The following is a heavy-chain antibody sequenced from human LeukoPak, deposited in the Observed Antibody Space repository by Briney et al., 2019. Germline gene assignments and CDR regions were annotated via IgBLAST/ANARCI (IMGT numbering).Heavy chain of an antibody. V-gene: IGHV3-23*01. CDR1: GFTFSNFA. D-gene: IGHD3-10*01. J-gene: IGHJ6*03. Sequence: GGSLRLSCAASGFTFSNFAMSWIRQAPGKGLEWVSALNGDNTYYADSVKGRFTVSRDNSKNTLYLQMNSLTAEDTAVYYCARDFDYYGSGSFYYMDVWGKGTTVTVSS. CDR3: ARDFDYYGSGSFYYMDV. CDR2: LNGDNT.